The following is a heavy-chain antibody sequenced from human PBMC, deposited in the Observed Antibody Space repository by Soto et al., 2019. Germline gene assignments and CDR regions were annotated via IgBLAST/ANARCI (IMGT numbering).Heavy chain of an antibody. J-gene: IGHJ6*02. V-gene: IGHV1-69*12. Sequence: QVQLVQSGAEVKKPGSSVKVSCKASGGTFSSYAISWVRQAPGQGLEWMGGIIPIFGTANYAQKFQGRVTITADESTSTAYMELSSLRSEDTAVYYCARGGSGSYRSYYYYYGMDVWDQGTTVTVSS. D-gene: IGHD1-26*01. CDR3: ARGGSGSYRSYYYYYGMDV. CDR2: IIPIFGTA. CDR1: GGTFSSYA.